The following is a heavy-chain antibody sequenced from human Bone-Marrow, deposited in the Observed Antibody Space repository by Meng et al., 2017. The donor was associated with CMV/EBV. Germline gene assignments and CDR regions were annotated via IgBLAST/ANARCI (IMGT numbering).Heavy chain of an antibody. J-gene: IGHJ5*02. D-gene: IGHD4-11*01. CDR3: AKSPGYRNYLES. Sequence: EVQLVESGGGLVQPGGSLRLSCAASGFTFKNYAMTWVRQAPGKGLEWVSSLSASGVTTYYADSVKGRFTISRDSSKNTLYLQMSNLRAEDTALYYCAKSPGYRNYLESWGQGTLVTVSS. CDR1: GFTFKNYA. CDR2: LSASGVTT. V-gene: IGHV3-23*04.